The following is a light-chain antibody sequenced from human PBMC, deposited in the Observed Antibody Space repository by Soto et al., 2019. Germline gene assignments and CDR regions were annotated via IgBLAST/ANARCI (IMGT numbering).Light chain of an antibody. J-gene: IGKJ4*01. Sequence: EIVFTQSPGTLSLTPGERATLSCRASQSVSTNYLAWYQQKPGQAPRLLIYDASSRATGVPGKFRGSGSGTYFTLSISRLEPEDFAAYYCQQYASSLTFGGGTKIEIK. V-gene: IGKV3-20*01. CDR3: QQYASSLT. CDR1: QSVSTNY. CDR2: DAS.